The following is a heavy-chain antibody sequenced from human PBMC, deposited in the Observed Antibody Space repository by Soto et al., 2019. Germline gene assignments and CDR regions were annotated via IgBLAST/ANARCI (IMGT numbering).Heavy chain of an antibody. CDR3: ARESGMFTIFGEPPYYYGMDV. D-gene: IGHD3-3*01. J-gene: IGHJ6*02. CDR2: IWYDGSNK. CDR1: GFTFSSYG. V-gene: IGHV3-33*01. Sequence: GGSLRLSCAASGFTFSSYGMHWVRQAPGKGLEWVAVIWYDGSNKYYADSVKGRFTISRDNSKNTLYLQMNSLRAEDTAVYYCARESGMFTIFGEPPYYYGMDVWGQGTTVTVSS.